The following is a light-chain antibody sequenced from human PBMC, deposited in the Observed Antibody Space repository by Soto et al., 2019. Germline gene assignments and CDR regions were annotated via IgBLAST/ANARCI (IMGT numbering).Light chain of an antibody. J-gene: IGKJ4*01. V-gene: IGKV1-39*01. CDR2: ATS. CDR3: QQSFSTLLT. Sequence: DIQMTQSPSSLSASVGDRVTITCRASQSISTYLNWYQQKPGKDPKLLIYATSSLQSGVPSRFSGSVFATDFTLTINSLKPEDFATYYCQQSFSTLLTFGGGTKVEIK. CDR1: QSISTY.